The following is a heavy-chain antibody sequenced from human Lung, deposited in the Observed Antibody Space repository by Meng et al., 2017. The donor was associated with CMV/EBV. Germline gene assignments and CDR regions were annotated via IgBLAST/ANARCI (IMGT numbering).Heavy chain of an antibody. V-gene: IGHV1-18*01. CDR3: ARDPSNTSGRYAYFDY. CDR1: GYTFTHHG. D-gene: IGHD6-19*01. CDR2: ISCHNGDT. J-gene: IGHJ4*02. Sequence: QSQVVPSGAGVKKSGALVRVSCKASGYTFTHHGISWIRQAPGQGLEWMGWISCHNGDTNYAQKLQGRVTMTTDTSTNTAYMDLRGLRSDDTAVYYCARDPSNTSGRYAYFDYWGQGTLVTVSS.